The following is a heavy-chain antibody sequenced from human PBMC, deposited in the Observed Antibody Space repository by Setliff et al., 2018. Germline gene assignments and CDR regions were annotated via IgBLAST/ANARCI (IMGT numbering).Heavy chain of an antibody. V-gene: IGHV4-39*01. D-gene: IGHD3-22*01. CDR2: VDHSGNT. CDR1: GGSLRGNAIF. CDR3: ARRDSTGFYGYSFDF. J-gene: IGHJ4*02. Sequence: SETLSLTCTVSGGSLRGNAIFWGWIRQPPGKGLEWIGTVDHSGNTFYNPSLKSRVTISVDTSKNQFSLKLTSVSAADTAVYYCARRDSTGFYGYSFDFWGQGTLVTVSS.